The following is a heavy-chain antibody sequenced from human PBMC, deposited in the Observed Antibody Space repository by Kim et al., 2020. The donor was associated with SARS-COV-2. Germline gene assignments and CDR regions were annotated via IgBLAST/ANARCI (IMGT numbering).Heavy chain of an antibody. Sequence: SETLSLTCTVSGGSISSSSYYWGWIRQPPGKGLEWIGSIYYSGSTYYNPSLKSRVTISVDTSKNQFSLKLSSVTAADTAVYYCARGGLWFGELLYYFDY. CDR2: IYYSGST. V-gene: IGHV4-39*01. D-gene: IGHD3-10*01. CDR3: ARGGLWFGELLYYFDY. CDR1: GGSISSSSYY. J-gene: IGHJ4*01.